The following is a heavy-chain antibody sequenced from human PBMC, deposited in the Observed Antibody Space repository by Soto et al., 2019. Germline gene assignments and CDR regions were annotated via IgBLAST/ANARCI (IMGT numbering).Heavy chain of an antibody. D-gene: IGHD6-13*01. CDR1: GGSIISYY. CDR3: ARHSRAHPPGTAAAGTVWFDP. CDR2: IDYTGST. J-gene: IGHJ5*02. Sequence: TSETLSLTCTVSGGSIISYYWSWIRQPPGKGLEWIAYIDYTGSTNYNPSLKSRVTISVDTSRNQFSLKLTSVTAADTAVYYCARHSRAHPPGTAAAGTVWFDPWGQGTLVTSPQ. V-gene: IGHV4-59*08.